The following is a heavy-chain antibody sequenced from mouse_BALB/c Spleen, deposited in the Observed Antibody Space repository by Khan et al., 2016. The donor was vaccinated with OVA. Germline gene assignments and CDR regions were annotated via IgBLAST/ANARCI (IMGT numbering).Heavy chain of an antibody. CDR2: TSSGGGSN. J-gene: IGHJ3*01. V-gene: IGHV5-12-1*01. CDR1: GFAFSSND. CDR3: ARHRGYSFAY. D-gene: IGHD2-14*01. Sequence: EVELVESGGGLVKPGGSLKLSCTASGFAFSSNDMSWVRRTPEKRLEWVAYTSSGGGSNYYPDNVKGRFTISRDNAKNTLYLQMSSLKSEDTAMYYGARHRGYSFAYWGQGTLVTVSA.